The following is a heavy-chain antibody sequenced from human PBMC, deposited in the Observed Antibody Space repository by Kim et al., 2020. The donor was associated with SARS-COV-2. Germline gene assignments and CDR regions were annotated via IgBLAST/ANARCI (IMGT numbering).Heavy chain of an antibody. CDR2: IYYSGST. D-gene: IGHD3-3*01. V-gene: IGHV4-39*01. Sequence: SETLSLTCTVSGGSISSSSYYWGWIRQPPGKGLEWIGSIYYSGSTYYNPSLKSRITISVDTSKNQFSLKLGSVTAADTAVYYWARQGGTRRIFGVVIHFDYWGQGTLVTVSS. J-gene: IGHJ4*02. CDR1: GGSISSSSYY. CDR3: ARQGGTRRIFGVVIHFDY.